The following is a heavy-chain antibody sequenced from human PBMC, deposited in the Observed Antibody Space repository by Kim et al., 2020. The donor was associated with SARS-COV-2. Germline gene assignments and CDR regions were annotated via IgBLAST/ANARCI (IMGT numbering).Heavy chain of an antibody. J-gene: IGHJ4*02. Sequence: GGSLRLSCAASGFIFSNYGMHWVRQAPGKGLEWVGIIWYDGSSKYYADSVKGRFTISRDNSKNILYLQMNSLSAEDTAVYYCKRDQWCKTGPEPSEYWGPGTPVTVSS. CDR1: GFIFSNYG. D-gene: IGHD2-15*01. CDR2: IWYDGSSK. CDR3: KRDQWCKTGPEPSEY. V-gene: IGHV3-33*01.